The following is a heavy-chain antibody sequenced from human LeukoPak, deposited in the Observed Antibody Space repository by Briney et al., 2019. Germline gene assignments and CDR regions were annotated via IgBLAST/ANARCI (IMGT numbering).Heavy chain of an antibody. V-gene: IGHV4-4*02. CDR3: ARVPDSNYPYYFDY. J-gene: IGHJ4*02. Sequence: PSETLSLTCGVSGGSISSSYWWSWVRQLPGKGLEWIGEIYHSGSTNYNPSPKSRVTISMDKSKNQFSLNLSSVTAADTAVYYCARVPDSNYPYYFDYWGQGTLVTVSS. CDR1: GGSISSSYW. D-gene: IGHD4-11*01. CDR2: IYHSGST.